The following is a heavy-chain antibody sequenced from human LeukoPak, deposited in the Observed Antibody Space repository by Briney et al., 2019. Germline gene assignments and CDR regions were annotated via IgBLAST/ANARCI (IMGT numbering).Heavy chain of an antibody. J-gene: IGHJ4*02. Sequence: PGRSLTLSCAASGFTFDDYGMHWVRQAPGKGLEWVSAISGSGGSTYYADSVKGRFTISRDNSKNTLKLQMNSVRAEDTAVDYCAKDKGYDILTGYCPFDYWGQGTLVTVSS. D-gene: IGHD3-9*01. V-gene: IGHV3-23*01. CDR2: ISGSGGST. CDR1: GFTFDDYG. CDR3: AKDKGYDILTGYCPFDY.